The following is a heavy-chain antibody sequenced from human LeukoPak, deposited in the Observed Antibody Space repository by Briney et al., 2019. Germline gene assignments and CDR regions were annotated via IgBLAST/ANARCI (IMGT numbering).Heavy chain of an antibody. Sequence: SETLSLTCAVSGGSISSSNWWSWVRQPPGKGLEWIGEIYHSGSTNYNPSLKSRVTISVDKSKNQFSLKLSSVTAADTAVYYCARHLIAVVGTRYNWFDPWGQGTLVTVSS. CDR3: ARHLIAVVGTRYNWFDP. J-gene: IGHJ5*02. CDR1: GGSISSSNW. V-gene: IGHV4-4*02. CDR2: IYHSGST. D-gene: IGHD6-19*01.